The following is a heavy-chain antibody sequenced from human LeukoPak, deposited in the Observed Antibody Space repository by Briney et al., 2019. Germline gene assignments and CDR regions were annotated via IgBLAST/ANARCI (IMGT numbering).Heavy chain of an antibody. CDR3: ATIGSGYYIYFDY. J-gene: IGHJ4*02. CDR1: GGSISSYY. CDR2: IYCSGSN. D-gene: IGHD3-22*01. Sequence: SETLSLTCTASGGSISSYYWSWIRQPPGKALEWLGYIYCSGSNNYNPSLKSRVTISVDTSKNQFSLKLSSVTAADTAVYYCATIGSGYYIYFDYWGQGTLVTVSS. V-gene: IGHV4-59*01.